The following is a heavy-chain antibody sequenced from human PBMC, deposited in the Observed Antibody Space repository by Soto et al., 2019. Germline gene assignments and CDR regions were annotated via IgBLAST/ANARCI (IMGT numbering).Heavy chain of an antibody. CDR2: INWNGGST. CDR3: ARGLFGFDKPERIGYCSGGSCYS. V-gene: IGHV3-20*04. CDR1: GFTFDDYG. Sequence: GGSLRLSCAASGFTFDDYGMSWVRQAPGKGLEWVSGINWNGGSTGYADSVKGRFTISRDNAKNSLYLQMNSLRAEDTALYYCARGLFGFDKPERIGYCSGGSCYSWGQGTLVTVSS. D-gene: IGHD2-15*01. J-gene: IGHJ4*02.